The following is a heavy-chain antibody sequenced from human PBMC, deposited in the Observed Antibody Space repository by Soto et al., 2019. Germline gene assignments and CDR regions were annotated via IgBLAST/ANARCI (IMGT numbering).Heavy chain of an antibody. Sequence: EVQLVESGGGLVKPGGFLRLSCAASGFSFSIYTMTWVRQAPGKGLEWVSSISDVSSHIYYSDSVKGRFTVSRDNAKNSLYLQLNSLRAEDTAVYYCARVRSGGSGYFDYWGQGTLVTVSS. J-gene: IGHJ4*02. CDR2: ISDVSSHI. CDR3: ARVRSGGSGYFDY. CDR1: GFSFSIYT. D-gene: IGHD2-15*01. V-gene: IGHV3-21*01.